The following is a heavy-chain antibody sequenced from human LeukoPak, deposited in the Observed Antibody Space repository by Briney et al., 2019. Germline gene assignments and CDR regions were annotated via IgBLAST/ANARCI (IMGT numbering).Heavy chain of an antibody. J-gene: IGHJ5*02. CDR3: ARTSYYYDSSGYNWFDP. CDR2: IYHSGST. Sequence: SGTLSLTCAVSGGSISSSNWWSWVRQPPGKGLEWIGEIYHSGSTNYNPSLKSRVTISVDKSKNQFSLKLSSVTAADTAVYYCARTSYYYDSSGYNWFDPWGQGTLVTVSS. V-gene: IGHV4-4*02. CDR1: GGSISSSNW. D-gene: IGHD3-22*01.